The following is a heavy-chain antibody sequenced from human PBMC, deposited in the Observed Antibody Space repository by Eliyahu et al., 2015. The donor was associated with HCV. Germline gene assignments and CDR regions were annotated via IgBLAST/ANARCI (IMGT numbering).Heavy chain of an antibody. J-gene: IGHJ6*02. CDR2: ISYDGSNK. D-gene: IGHD3-10*01. V-gene: IGHV3-30-3*01. Sequence: QVQLVESGGGVVQPGRSLRLSCAASGFTFSSYAMHWXRQAPGKGLEWVAVISYDGSNKYYADSVKGRFTISRDNSKNTLYLQMNSLRAEDTAVYYCARDRKVPLLNYGQKRGYYGMDVWGQGTTVTVSS. CDR1: GFTFSSYA. CDR3: ARDRKVPLLNYGQKRGYYGMDV.